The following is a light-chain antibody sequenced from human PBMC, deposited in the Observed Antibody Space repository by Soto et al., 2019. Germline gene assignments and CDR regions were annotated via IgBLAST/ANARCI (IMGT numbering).Light chain of an antibody. CDR2: DAS. CDR1: QSVNSD. J-gene: IGKJ4*01. V-gene: IGKV3-11*01. Sequence: EIVLTQSPATLSLSPGERATLSCRASQSVNSDLAWFQQKPGQAPRLLIYDASNRATGIPARFSGSGSETDFTLTISILEPEDFAVYYCQQRENLITFGGGTKVEI. CDR3: QQRENLIT.